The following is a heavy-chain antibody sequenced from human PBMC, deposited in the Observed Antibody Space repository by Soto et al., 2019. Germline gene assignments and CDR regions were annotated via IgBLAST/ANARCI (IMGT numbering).Heavy chain of an antibody. CDR2: ISWNSGSI. J-gene: IGHJ4*02. Sequence: VQLVESGGGLVQPGRSLRLSCAASGFTFDDYAMHWVRQAPGKGLEWVSGISWNSGSIGYADSVKGRFTISRDNAKNSLYLQMNSLRAEDTALYYCAKALYDILTGAYFDYWGQGTLVTVSS. D-gene: IGHD3-9*01. CDR3: AKALYDILTGAYFDY. V-gene: IGHV3-9*01. CDR1: GFTFDDYA.